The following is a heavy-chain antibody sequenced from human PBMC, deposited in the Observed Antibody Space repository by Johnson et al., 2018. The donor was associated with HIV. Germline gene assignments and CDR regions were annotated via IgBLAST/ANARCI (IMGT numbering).Heavy chain of an antibody. CDR2: TRNKANSYST. D-gene: IGHD5-18*01. CDR3: ARYSYGTLDALDI. V-gene: IGHV3-72*01. Sequence: VQLVESGGGLVQPGGSLRLSCAASGFTFSDHYMDWVRQAPGKGLEWVGRTRNKANSYSTEYAASVKGRFTISRDDSKNSLYLQMNSLKTEDTAVYYCARYSYGTLDALDIWGHGTMVTVSS. CDR1: GFTFSDHY. J-gene: IGHJ3*02.